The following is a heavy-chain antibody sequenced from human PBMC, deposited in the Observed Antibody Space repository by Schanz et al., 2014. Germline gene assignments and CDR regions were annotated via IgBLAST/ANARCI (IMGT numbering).Heavy chain of an antibody. CDR2: IDGKSTTV. CDR1: GFSFSSYS. V-gene: IGHV3-48*01. CDR3: AKGMRYCSGGTCYDYYYYGLDV. J-gene: IGHJ6*02. D-gene: IGHD2-15*01. Sequence: EADLVESGGGLIQRGESLRLSCSASGFSFSSYSMNWVRQAPGKGLEWLSYIDGKSTTVYYADSVKGRFTVSRDNARNSLYRQMNSLRAEDTAVFYCAKGMRYCSGGTCYDYYYYGLDVWGQGTTVTVSS.